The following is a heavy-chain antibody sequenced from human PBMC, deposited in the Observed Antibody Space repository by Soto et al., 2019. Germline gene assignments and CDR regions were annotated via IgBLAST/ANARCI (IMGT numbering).Heavy chain of an antibody. CDR1: GFPFRFYG. J-gene: IGHJ3*02. V-gene: IGHV3-33*01. Sequence: GVSLRLSCAVSGFPFRFYGFHWVRQSPGKGLEWLGVVVSVGSAIYHADSLEGLFFISRDNSKYNLYLQMISLRVEDTAVYYCARDYAFDNVDGFEMWCQGTMVTVSS. CDR3: ARDYAFDNVDGFEM. D-gene: IGHD3-3*02. CDR2: VVSVGSAI.